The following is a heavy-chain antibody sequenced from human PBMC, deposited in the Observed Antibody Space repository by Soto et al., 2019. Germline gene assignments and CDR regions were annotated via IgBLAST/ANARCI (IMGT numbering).Heavy chain of an antibody. Sequence: EVQLLESGGGLVQPGGSLRLSCAASGFTFSSYAMSWVRQAPGKGLEWVSAISGSGGSTYYADSVKGRFTISRDNSENTLYLQVNSLSAEATAVYWWAKDWLAVRGAPPSDWGPGTMVAVSS. CDR1: GFTFSSYA. D-gene: IGHD3-10*01. J-gene: IGHJ4*02. CDR2: ISGSGGST. CDR3: AKDWLAVRGAPPSD. V-gene: IGHV3-23*01.